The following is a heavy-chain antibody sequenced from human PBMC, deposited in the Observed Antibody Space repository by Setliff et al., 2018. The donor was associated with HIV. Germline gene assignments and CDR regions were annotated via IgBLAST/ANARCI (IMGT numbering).Heavy chain of an antibody. Sequence: KTSETLSLTCTVSGGSISSSSYYWGWIRQPPGKGLQWIGSIYYRGSTYYNPSLKSRVTISVDTSKNQFSLKLRSVTAADTAVFHCARRNSGWYDAFDIWGQGTMVTVSS. CDR3: ARRNSGWYDAFDI. CDR2: IYYRGST. V-gene: IGHV4-39*01. CDR1: GGSISSSSYY. J-gene: IGHJ3*02. D-gene: IGHD6-19*01.